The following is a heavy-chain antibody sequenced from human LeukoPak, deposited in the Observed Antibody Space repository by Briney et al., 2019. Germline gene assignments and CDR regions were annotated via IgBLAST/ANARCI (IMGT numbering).Heavy chain of an antibody. CDR2: IYYSGST. J-gene: IGHJ4*02. Sequence: SETLSLTCTVSGGSISSSSYYWGWIRQPPGKGLEWIGSIYYSGSTYYNPSLKSRVTISVDTSKNQFSLKLSSVTAADTAVYYCARRFYGSGSYIDYWGQGTLVTVSS. CDR1: GGSISSSSYY. CDR3: ARRFYGSGSYIDY. V-gene: IGHV4-39*01. D-gene: IGHD3-10*01.